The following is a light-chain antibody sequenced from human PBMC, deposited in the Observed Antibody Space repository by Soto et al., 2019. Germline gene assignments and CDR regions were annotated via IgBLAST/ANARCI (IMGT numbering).Light chain of an antibody. J-gene: IGLJ7*01. CDR2: RNS. Sequence: QAVVTQTPSASGTPGQRVTISCYGSSSNIGSNYVYWYQQLPGTAPRLLIYRNSERPSGVPDRFSGSKSGTSASLAISGLRSEDEGDYYCASWDDSLSASVFGGGTQLTVL. V-gene: IGLV1-47*01. CDR1: SSNIGSNY. CDR3: ASWDDSLSASV.